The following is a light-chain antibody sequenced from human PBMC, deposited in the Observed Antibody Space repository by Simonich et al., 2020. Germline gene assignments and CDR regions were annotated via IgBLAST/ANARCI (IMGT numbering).Light chain of an antibody. V-gene: IGLV2-23*01. CDR3: CSYAGSSTVV. Sequence: QSALTHPASVSGSPGQSITISCTGTRSDVGSYNLVSWYQQHPGKAPKLMIYEGSKRPSGVSNRFSGSKSGNTASLTISGLQAEDEADYYCCSYAGSSTVVFGGGTKLTVL. CDR1: RSDVGSYNL. CDR2: EGS. J-gene: IGLJ2*01.